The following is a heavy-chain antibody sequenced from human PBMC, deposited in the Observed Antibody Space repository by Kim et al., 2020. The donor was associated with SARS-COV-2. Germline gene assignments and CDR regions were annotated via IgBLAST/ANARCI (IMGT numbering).Heavy chain of an antibody. V-gene: IGHV3-53*01. D-gene: IGHD3-22*01. CDR3: ARSGYYDSSGYFDY. J-gene: IGHJ4*02. Sequence: HSVKGRFTISGDKSKNTMYLQMNSLRAEDTAVYYCARSGYYDSSGYFDYWGQGTLVTVSS.